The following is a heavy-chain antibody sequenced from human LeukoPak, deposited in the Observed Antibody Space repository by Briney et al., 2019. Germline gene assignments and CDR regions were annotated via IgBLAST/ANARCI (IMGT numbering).Heavy chain of an antibody. V-gene: IGHV3-30*04. Sequence: PGGSLRLSCEASGFAFSSSAMHWVRQAPGKGLEWVSLISYDGITEDYSDSVKGRFTISRDNFKNTLYLQMNSLRAEDTAVYYCAKDSSGWTFDYWGQGTLVTVSS. D-gene: IGHD6-19*01. CDR1: GFAFSSSA. J-gene: IGHJ4*02. CDR3: AKDSSGWTFDY. CDR2: ISYDGITE.